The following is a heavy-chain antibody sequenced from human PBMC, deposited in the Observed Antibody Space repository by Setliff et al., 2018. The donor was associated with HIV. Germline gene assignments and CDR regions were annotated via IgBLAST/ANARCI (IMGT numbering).Heavy chain of an antibody. CDR3: ARDKQWLNRYNFDY. CDR1: GFRFSDYT. CDR2: ISGSSTYW. J-gene: IGHJ4*02. D-gene: IGHD6-19*01. V-gene: IGHV3-21*01. Sequence: GGSLRLSCAPSGFRFSDYTMTWVRQAPGKGLEWVSSISGSSTYWKYADSVKVRFTISRDNAKNSLYLQMNSLKAEDTAVYYCARDKQWLNRYNFDYWGQGTLVTASS.